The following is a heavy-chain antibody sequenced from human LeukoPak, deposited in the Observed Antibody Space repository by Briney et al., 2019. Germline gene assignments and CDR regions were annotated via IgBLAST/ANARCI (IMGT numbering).Heavy chain of an antibody. V-gene: IGHV4-59*01. Sequence: SETLSLTCTVSGGSISNYYWSWIRQPPGKGLEWIGFIYYTGNTKYNPSFKSRVTISADTSKNQFSLKLTSVTAADTAEYYCARYAMAGYYFDYCGQGTPVTVSS. D-gene: IGHD2-8*01. CDR2: IYYTGNT. J-gene: IGHJ4*02. CDR1: GGSISNYY. CDR3: ARYAMAGYYFDY.